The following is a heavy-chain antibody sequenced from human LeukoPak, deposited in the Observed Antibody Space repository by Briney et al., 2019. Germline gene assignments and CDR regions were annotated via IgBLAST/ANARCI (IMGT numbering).Heavy chain of an antibody. J-gene: IGHJ4*02. D-gene: IGHD1-1*01. CDR2: ISSSGTT. Sequence: SETLSLTCTVSGGSISSGGYFWTWIRQHPGKGLVWIGSISSSGTTYNNPSLKSRVTISVDTSKNQFSLKVTSVTAADTAVYYCARADNLNAFDYWGQGSLLIVSS. CDR1: GGSISSGGYF. CDR3: ARADNLNAFDY. V-gene: IGHV4-31*03.